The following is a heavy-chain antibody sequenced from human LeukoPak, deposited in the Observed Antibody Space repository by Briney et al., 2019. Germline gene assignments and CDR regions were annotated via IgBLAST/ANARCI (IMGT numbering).Heavy chain of an antibody. V-gene: IGHV3-9*01. Sequence: GRSLRPSCAASGFTFDDYAMHWVRQAPGKGLEWVSGISWNSGSIGYADSVKGRFTISRDNAKNSLYLQMNSLRAEDTALYYCAKDKVTGTTGDYFDYWGQGTLVTVSS. CDR1: GFTFDDYA. CDR2: ISWNSGSI. CDR3: AKDKVTGTTGDYFDY. D-gene: IGHD1-7*01. J-gene: IGHJ4*02.